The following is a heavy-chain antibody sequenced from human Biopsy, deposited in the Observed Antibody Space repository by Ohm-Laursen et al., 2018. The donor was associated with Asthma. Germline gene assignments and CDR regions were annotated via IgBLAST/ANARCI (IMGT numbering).Heavy chain of an antibody. CDR1: DSPSVTMA. Sequence: SLRLSCSALDSPSVTMACTGSARLQARGWTGWLLYHLMEVIKNYTDSVKGRFTISRDNSRNTLHLQMDSLRAEDTAVYYCAKDVFPGWELRRGPDYWGQGTLVTVSS. D-gene: IGHD1-26*01. J-gene: IGHJ4*02. V-gene: IGHV3-30*18. CDR3: AKDVFPGWELRRGPDY. CDR2: YHLMEVI.